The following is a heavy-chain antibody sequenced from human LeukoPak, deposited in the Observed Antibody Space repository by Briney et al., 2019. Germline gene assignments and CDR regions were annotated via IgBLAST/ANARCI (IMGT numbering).Heavy chain of an antibody. Sequence: PSETLSLTCTVSGGSISGYYWSWIRQPPGKGLEWIGYINYIRTTDYNPSLKSRVTISLDTSKNRFSLKLSSVTAADTAMYYCARSYSSSDHYYYYGMDVWGQGTTVTVSS. CDR1: GGSISGYY. V-gene: IGHV4-59*08. J-gene: IGHJ6*02. D-gene: IGHD6-13*01. CDR3: ARSYSSSDHYYYYGMDV. CDR2: INYIRTT.